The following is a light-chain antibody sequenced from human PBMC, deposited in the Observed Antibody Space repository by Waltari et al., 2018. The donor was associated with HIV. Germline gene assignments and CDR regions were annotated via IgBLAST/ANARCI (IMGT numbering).Light chain of an antibody. Sequence: QSALTQPPSASGSPGQSVAISCTGTSSDVGGSNSFSWHQQHPGKAPKLLIYAVNKRPSGVPDRFSGSKSGNTASLTVSGLQVDDEADYYCSSFSDNNRIVFGTGTRVTVL. CDR1: SSDVGGSNS. CDR2: AVN. CDR3: SSFSDNNRIV. V-gene: IGLV2-8*01. J-gene: IGLJ1*01.